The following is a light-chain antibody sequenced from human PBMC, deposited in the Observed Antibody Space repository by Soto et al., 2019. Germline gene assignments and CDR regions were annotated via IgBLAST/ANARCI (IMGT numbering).Light chain of an antibody. J-gene: IGLJ1*01. CDR3: CSFARSRIL. CDR1: SSDVGSYNL. Sequence: QCVLTQPASVSGSPGQSVTISCTGTSSDVGSYNLVSWYQQHPGKAPKLMIYEVSERPAGVSNRFSGSKSANTASLTISGLQAEDEADYYCCSFARSRILFETGTKVTVL. CDR2: EVS. V-gene: IGLV2-23*02.